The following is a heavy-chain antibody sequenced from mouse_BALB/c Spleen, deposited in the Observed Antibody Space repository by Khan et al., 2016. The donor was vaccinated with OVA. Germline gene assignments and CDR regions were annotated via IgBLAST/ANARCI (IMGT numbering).Heavy chain of an antibody. D-gene: IGHD1-1*01. CDR1: GYSFTDYT. V-gene: IGHV1-26*01. CDR2: INPYNGFT. Sequence: EVQLQQSGPELVKPGASMKISCKTSGYSFTDYTMNWVKQSHGKNLEWIGLINPYNGFTTYNQEFKAKATLTVDKSSSTAYMELLSLTSEDSAVFYCGRGNYDGSNSWFPYWGQGTLVTVAA. J-gene: IGHJ3*01. CDR3: GRGNYDGSNSWFPY.